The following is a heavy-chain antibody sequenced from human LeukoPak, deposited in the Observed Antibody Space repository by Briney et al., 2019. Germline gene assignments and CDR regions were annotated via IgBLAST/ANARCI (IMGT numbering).Heavy chain of an antibody. J-gene: IGHJ4*02. CDR2: ISGSGGSI. V-gene: IGHV3-23*01. D-gene: IGHD6-19*01. CDR3: ARDEYSSSLDY. Sequence: PGGSLRLSCAASGFTFSSSAMSWVRQAPGKGLEWVSGISGSGGSIYYADSVKGRFTISRDNSKNTLYLQMNSLRAEDTAVYYCARDEYSSSLDYWGQGTLVTVSS. CDR1: GFTFSSSA.